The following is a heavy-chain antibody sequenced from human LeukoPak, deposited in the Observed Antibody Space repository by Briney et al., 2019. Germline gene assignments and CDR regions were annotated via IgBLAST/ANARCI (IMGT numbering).Heavy chain of an antibody. CDR2: INPNSGGT. J-gene: IGHJ3*02. V-gene: IGHV1-2*04. CDR3: ARADERWELPMADAFDI. CDR1: GYTFTGYY. D-gene: IGHD1-26*01. Sequence: EASVKVSCKASGYTFTGYYMHWVRQAPGQGLEWMGWINPNSGGTNYAQKFQGWVTMTRDTSISTAYMELSRLRSDDTAVYYCARADERWELPMADAFDIWGQGTMVTVSS.